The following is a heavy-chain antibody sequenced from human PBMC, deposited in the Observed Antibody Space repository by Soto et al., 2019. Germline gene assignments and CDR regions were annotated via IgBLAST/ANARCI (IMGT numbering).Heavy chain of an antibody. J-gene: IGHJ4*02. V-gene: IGHV4-31*03. CDR3: AGIYSGSPGGTLRY. Sequence: QVQLQESGPGLVKPSQTLSLTCTVSGGSISSGGYYWSWNRQHPGKGLEWIGYIYYSGSTYYNPSLTSRVTISVDTSKNQFSLKLSSVTAADTAVYYCAGIYSGSPGGTLRYWGQGTLVTVSS. D-gene: IGHD1-26*01. CDR2: IYYSGST. CDR1: GGSISSGGYY.